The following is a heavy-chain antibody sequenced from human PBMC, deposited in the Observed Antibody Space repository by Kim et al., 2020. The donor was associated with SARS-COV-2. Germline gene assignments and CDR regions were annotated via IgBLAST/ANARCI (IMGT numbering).Heavy chain of an antibody. CDR2: IYYSGTT. D-gene: IGHD1-26*01. CDR1: GGSVSSGTHY. CDR3: ATEGALPSSPFRAVDV. J-gene: IGHJ3*01. Sequence: SETLSLTCTVSGGSVSSGTHYWSWIRQPPGKGLEWIGSIYYSGTTNYNPSLKSRVTISIDTSKNQFSLKLSSVDAADTAVYYCATEGALPSSPFRAVDV. V-gene: IGHV4-61*01.